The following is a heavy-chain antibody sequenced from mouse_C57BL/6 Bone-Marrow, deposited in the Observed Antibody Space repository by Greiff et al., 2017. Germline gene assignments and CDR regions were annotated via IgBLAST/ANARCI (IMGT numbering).Heavy chain of an antibody. CDR2: ISSGGSYT. CDR1: GFTFSSYG. Sequence: EVMLVEPGGDLVKPGGSLKLSCAASGFTFSSYGMSWVRQTPDKRLEWVATISSGGSYTYYPDSVKGRFTISRDNAKNTLYLQMSSRKSEDTTMYYCAREDYYSSSYAWFAYWGQGTLVTVSA. J-gene: IGHJ3*01. V-gene: IGHV5-6*02. D-gene: IGHD1-1*01. CDR3: AREDYYSSSYAWFAY.